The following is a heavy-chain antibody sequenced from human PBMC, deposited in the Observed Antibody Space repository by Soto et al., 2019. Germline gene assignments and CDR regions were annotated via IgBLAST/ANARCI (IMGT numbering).Heavy chain of an antibody. V-gene: IGHV1-2*04. CDR2: INPNSGGT. D-gene: IGHD2-2*01. J-gene: IGHJ6*02. CDR3: ARDQGPESPIGYYYGMDV. Sequence: GASVKVSCKASGYTFTGYYMHWVRQAPGQGLEWMGWINPNSGGTNYAQKFQGWVTMTRDTSISTAYMELSRLRSDDTAVYYCARDQGPESPIGYYYGMDVWGQGTTVTVSS. CDR1: GYTFTGYY.